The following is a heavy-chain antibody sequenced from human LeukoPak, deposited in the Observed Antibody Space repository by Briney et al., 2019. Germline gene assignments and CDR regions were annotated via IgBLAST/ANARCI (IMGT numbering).Heavy chain of an antibody. Sequence: SETLSLTCTVSGYSISSGYYWGWIRQPPGKGLEWIGSIYHSGSTYYNPSLKSRVTISVDTSKNQFSLKLSSVTAADTAVYYCATSLRYFDWLSQQSGFDIWGQGTMATVSS. CDR2: IYHSGST. CDR1: GYSISSGYY. CDR3: ATSLRYFDWLSQQSGFDI. J-gene: IGHJ3*02. D-gene: IGHD3-9*01. V-gene: IGHV4-38-2*02.